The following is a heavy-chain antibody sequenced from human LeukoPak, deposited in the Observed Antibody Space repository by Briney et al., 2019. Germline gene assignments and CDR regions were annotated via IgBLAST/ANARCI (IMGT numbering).Heavy chain of an antibody. V-gene: IGHV4-61*02. CDR1: GGSISSGSSY. CDR3: AALGGGS. Sequence: SQTLSLTCTVSGGSISSGSSYLSWIRQPAGKGLEWIGRSYRSGSTNYNPSLKSRVTILLDTSKNQFSLKLTSVTAADTAVYYCAALGGGSWGQGTLVTVSS. CDR2: SYRSGST. J-gene: IGHJ5*02. D-gene: IGHD3-10*01.